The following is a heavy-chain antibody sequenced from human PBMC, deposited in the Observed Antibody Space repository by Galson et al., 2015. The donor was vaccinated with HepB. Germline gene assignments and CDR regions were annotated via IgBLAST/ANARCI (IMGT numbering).Heavy chain of an antibody. J-gene: IGHJ4*02. V-gene: IGHV3-23*01. CDR2: ISGSGGST. D-gene: IGHD6-19*01. Sequence: SLRLSCAASGFTFSSYAMSWVRQAPGKGLEWVSAISGSGGSTYYADSVKGRFTISRDNSKNTLYLQMNSLRAEDTAVYYCAKGLGIAVAGTDYWGQGTLVTVSS. CDR3: AKGLGIAVAGTDY. CDR1: GFTFSSYA.